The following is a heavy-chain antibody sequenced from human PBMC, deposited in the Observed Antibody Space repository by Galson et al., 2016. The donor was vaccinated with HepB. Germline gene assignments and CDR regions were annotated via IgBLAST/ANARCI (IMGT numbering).Heavy chain of an antibody. D-gene: IGHD5-12*01. CDR3: ARDSSSGYVIDAFDI. CDR1: GFIFSDYH. J-gene: IGHJ3*02. CDR2: ISSSINTI. V-gene: IGHV3-11*04. Sequence: SLRLSCAASGFIFSDYHINWIRQAPGKGLEWISYISSSINTIHYADSVKGRFTVSRDYAKNSLYLQMNSLRAEDTAVYYCARDSSSGYVIDAFDIWGQGTMVTVSS.